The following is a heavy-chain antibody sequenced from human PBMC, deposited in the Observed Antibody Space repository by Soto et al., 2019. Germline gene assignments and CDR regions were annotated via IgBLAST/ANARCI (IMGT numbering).Heavy chain of an antibody. D-gene: IGHD3-3*01. CDR1: GGSISSYY. J-gene: IGHJ6*03. V-gene: IGHV4-59*08. CDR2: IYYSGST. Sequence: SETLSLTCTVSGGSISSYYWSWIRQPPGKGLEWIGYIYYSGSTNYNPSLKSRVTISVDPSKNQFSLKLSSVTAADTAVYYCARRNFGVVTPPGEFHYYYYYMDVWGKGTTVTVSS. CDR3: ARRNFGVVTPPGEFHYYYYYMDV.